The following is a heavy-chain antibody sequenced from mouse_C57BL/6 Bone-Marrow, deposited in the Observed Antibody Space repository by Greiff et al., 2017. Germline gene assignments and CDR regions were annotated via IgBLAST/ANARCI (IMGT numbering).Heavy chain of an antibody. CDR2: IDPADGGT. J-gene: IGHJ3*01. V-gene: IGHV1-52*01. CDR1: GYTFTSYW. Sequence: QVQLQQSGAELVRPGSSVTLSCKASGYTFTSYWMHWVKQRPIQGLEWIGNIDPADGGTHYNQKFKGKAILTEDKSSSTAYMQLRSLTSEDSAVYSCAQLPETPFAYWGQGTLVTVSA. CDR3: AQLPETPFAY. D-gene: IGHD1-1*01.